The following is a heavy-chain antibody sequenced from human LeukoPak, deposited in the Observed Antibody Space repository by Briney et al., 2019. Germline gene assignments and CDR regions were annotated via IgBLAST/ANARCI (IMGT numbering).Heavy chain of an antibody. CDR3: ARERVGEYYFDY. D-gene: IGHD3-10*01. J-gene: IGHJ4*02. CDR2: IWYDGSNK. V-gene: IGHV3-33*01. CDR1: GFTFSSYG. Sequence: GGSLRLSCAASGFTFSSYGMHWVRQAPGKGLEWVAVIWYDGSNKYYADSVKGRFTISRDNSKNTLYLQMNCLRAEDTAVYYCARERVGEYYFDYWGQGTLVTVSS.